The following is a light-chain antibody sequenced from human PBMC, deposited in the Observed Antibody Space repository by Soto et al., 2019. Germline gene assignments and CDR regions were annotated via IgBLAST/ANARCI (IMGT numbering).Light chain of an antibody. V-gene: IGLV1-47*02. Sequence: QSVLTQPPSASGTPGQRVTISCSGSSXNIGSNYVYWYQQIPGTAPKLLIYGNYQRPSGVPDRFSGSKSGTSATLAISGLRSEDEADYFCAAWDESLSGSFVLATGTKLTVL. J-gene: IGLJ1*01. CDR1: SXNIGSNY. CDR2: GNY. CDR3: AAWDESLSGSFV.